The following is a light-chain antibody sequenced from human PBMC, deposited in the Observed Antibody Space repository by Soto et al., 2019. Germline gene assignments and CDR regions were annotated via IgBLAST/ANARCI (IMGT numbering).Light chain of an antibody. V-gene: IGKV1-5*03. CDR3: QQYNSYSEWT. CDR2: KAS. Sequence: DIQMTQSPSTLSASVGDRVTITCRASQSISSWLAWYQQKPGKAPKLLIYKASSLESGVPSRFSGSGSGTEFNLTISSLQPDDFATYYCQQYNSYSEWTFGQGTKVEIK. CDR1: QSISSW. J-gene: IGKJ1*01.